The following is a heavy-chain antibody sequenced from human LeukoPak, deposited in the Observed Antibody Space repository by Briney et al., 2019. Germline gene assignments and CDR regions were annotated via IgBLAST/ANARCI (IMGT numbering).Heavy chain of an antibody. Sequence: SETLSLTCTVSGGSISSGGYYWSWIRQHPGKGLEWIGYIYYSGSTYYNPSLKSRVTISVDTSKNQFSLKLSSVTAADTAVYYCARGGPGYYDFWSGYYNGPFDYWGQGTLVTVSS. J-gene: IGHJ4*02. D-gene: IGHD3-3*01. V-gene: IGHV4-31*03. CDR2: IYYSGST. CDR1: GGSISSGGYY. CDR3: ARGGPGYYDFWSGYYNGPFDY.